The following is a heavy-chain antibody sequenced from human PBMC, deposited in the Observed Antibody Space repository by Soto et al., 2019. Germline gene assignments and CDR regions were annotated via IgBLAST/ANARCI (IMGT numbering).Heavy chain of an antibody. Sequence: SETLSLTCAVYGGSFSGYYWSWIRQPPGKGLEWIGEINHSGSTNYNPSLKSRVTISVDTSKNQFSLKLSSVTAADTAVYYCARGLRDSSGYYAFDYWGQGTLVTVSS. V-gene: IGHV4-34*01. D-gene: IGHD3-22*01. CDR3: ARGLRDSSGYYAFDY. J-gene: IGHJ4*02. CDR2: INHSGST. CDR1: GGSFSGYY.